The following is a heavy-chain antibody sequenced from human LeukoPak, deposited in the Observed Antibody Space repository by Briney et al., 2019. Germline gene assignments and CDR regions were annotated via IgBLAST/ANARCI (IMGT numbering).Heavy chain of an antibody. J-gene: IGHJ4*02. CDR2: MNPNSGNT. D-gene: IGHD6-6*01. CDR3: ARGGSRELQYSSSIFDY. V-gene: IGHV1-8*01. CDR1: GYTFTSYD. Sequence: VSVKVSCKASGYTFTSYDINWVRQSTGQGLEWMGWMNPNSGNTGYAQKFQGRVTMTRNTSISTAYMELSSLRSEDTAVYYCARGGSRELQYSSSIFDYWGQGTLVTVSS.